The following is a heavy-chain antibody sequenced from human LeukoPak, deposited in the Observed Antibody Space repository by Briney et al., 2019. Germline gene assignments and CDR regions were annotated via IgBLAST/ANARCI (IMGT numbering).Heavy chain of an antibody. Sequence: ASVQVSCKASGYTFTSYGISWVRQAPGQGLEWMGWISAYNGNTNYAQKLQGRVTMTTDTSTSTAYMELRSLRSDDTAVYYCARDQDYYDSSGSDYWGQGTLVTVSS. CDR1: GYTFTSYG. J-gene: IGHJ4*02. V-gene: IGHV1-18*01. CDR2: ISAYNGNT. CDR3: ARDQDYYDSSGSDY. D-gene: IGHD3-22*01.